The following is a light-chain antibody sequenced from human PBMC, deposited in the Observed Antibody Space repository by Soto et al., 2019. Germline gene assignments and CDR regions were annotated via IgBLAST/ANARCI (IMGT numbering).Light chain of an antibody. CDR3: QQYGSSPPYT. CDR2: GSS. V-gene: IGKV3-20*01. CDR1: QSVSSTY. J-gene: IGKJ2*01. Sequence: ELVLTQSPGTLSLSPGERATLSCRASQSVSSTYLAWYQHRPGQAPRLLIHGSSNRATGIPDRFSGSGSGTDFTLTINSLEPEDFAVYYCQQYGSSPPYTFGQGTRLEIK.